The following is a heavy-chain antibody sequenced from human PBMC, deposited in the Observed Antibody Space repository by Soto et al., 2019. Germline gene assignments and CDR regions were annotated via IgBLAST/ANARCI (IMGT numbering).Heavy chain of an antibody. D-gene: IGHD4-17*01. V-gene: IGHV3-30*18. Sequence: QVQLVESGGGVVQPGRSLRLSCEASGFTFSRYGMHWVRQAPGKGLEWVSLISFDGSNKYYADSVKGRFTISRDNSKNALYLQMNSLRAEDTAVYYCAKDKGQEYDYGDYVLDYWGQGTLVTVSS. CDR3: AKDKGQEYDYGDYVLDY. CDR1: GFTFSRYG. CDR2: ISFDGSNK. J-gene: IGHJ4*02.